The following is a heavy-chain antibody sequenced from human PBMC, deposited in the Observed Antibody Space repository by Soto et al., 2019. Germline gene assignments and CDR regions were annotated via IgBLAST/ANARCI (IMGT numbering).Heavy chain of an antibody. D-gene: IGHD3-10*01. Sequence: ASETLFLTCTVSGCSISSGGYSWSWIRQSPEKGLEWIGCIYPTGTTYYHPSLKSRVTISVDTSRNQFSLNLTSVTAADTAVYYCARALPVASPRFVLWGHGKTVTVS. CDR2: IYPTGTT. CDR1: GCSISSGGYS. CDR3: ARALPVASPRFVL. J-gene: IGHJ6*02. V-gene: IGHV4-30-2*06.